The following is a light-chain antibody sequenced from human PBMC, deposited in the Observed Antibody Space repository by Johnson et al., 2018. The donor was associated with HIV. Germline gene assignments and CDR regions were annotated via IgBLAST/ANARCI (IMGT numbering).Light chain of an antibody. CDR1: SSNIGNNY. J-gene: IGLJ1*01. CDR3: GTWDSSLSAYV. Sequence: QSVLTQPPSVSAAPGQKVTISCSGSSSNIGNNYVSWYQQLPGTAPKLLIYDNNKRPSGIPDRLSGSKSGTSATLGITGLQTGDEADHYCGTWDSSLSAYVFGTGTNVTVL. V-gene: IGLV1-51*01. CDR2: DNN.